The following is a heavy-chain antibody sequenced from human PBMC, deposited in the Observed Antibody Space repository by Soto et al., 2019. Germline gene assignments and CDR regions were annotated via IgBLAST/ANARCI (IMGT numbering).Heavy chain of an antibody. J-gene: IGHJ5*02. D-gene: IGHD1-26*01. Sequence: GGSLRLSCAASGFTFDDFAMHWVRQAPGKGLEWVSGISWNSGSIVYADSVKGRFIISRDNARNTVYLQMNSLEAEDTAVYYCAKLPWEVAPSWGQGTLVTVSS. V-gene: IGHV3-9*01. CDR1: GFTFDDFA. CDR3: AKLPWEVAPS. CDR2: ISWNSGSI.